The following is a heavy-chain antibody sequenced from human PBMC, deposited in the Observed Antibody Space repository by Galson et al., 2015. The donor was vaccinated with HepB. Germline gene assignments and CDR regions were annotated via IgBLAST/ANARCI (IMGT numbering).Heavy chain of an antibody. J-gene: IGHJ2*01. V-gene: IGHV3-53*01. D-gene: IGHD4-17*01. CDR2: IYSGGST. Sequence: SLRLSCAASGFTVSSNYMSWVRQAPGKGLEWVSVIYSGGSTYYADSVKGRFTISRDNSKNTLYLQMNSLRAEDTAVYYCARSYYGDYVPYWYFDLWGRGTLVTVSS. CDR3: ARSYYGDYVPYWYFDL. CDR1: GFTVSSNY.